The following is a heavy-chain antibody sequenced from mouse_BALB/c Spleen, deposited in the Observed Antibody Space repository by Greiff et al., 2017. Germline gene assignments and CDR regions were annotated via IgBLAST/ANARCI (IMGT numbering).Heavy chain of an antibody. Sequence: VQLQQSGAELVKPGASVKLSCKASGYTFTSYYMYWVKQRPGQGLEWIGGINPSNGGTNFNEKFKSKATLTVDKSSSTAYMQLSSLTSEDSAVYYCTRCGNFYFDYWGQGTTLTVSS. J-gene: IGHJ2*01. V-gene: IGHV1S81*02. CDR2: INPSNGGT. CDR1: GYTFTSYY. CDR3: TRCGNFYFDY.